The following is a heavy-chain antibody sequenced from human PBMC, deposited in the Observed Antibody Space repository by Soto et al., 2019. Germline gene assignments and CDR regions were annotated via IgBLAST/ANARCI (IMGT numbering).Heavy chain of an antibody. V-gene: IGHV5-51*01. CDR2: IFPGDSDT. Sequence: GESLKISCNASGYIFSNYWIGWVGQMPGKGLEWMGMIFPGDSDTRYSPSFQGQVTMSAGKSINTAYLQWNDLKASDTAIYYCARVKTGNPGYYAMDVWGQGTTVTVSS. CDR1: GYIFSNYW. D-gene: IGHD6-13*01. J-gene: IGHJ6*02. CDR3: ARVKTGNPGYYAMDV.